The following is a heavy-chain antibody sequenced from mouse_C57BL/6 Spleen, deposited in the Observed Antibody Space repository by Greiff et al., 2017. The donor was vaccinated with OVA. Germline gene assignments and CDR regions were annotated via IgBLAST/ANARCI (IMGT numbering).Heavy chain of an antibody. CDR2: IDPENGDT. CDR3: TKGYGSSYRYFDY. Sequence: EVQGVESGAELVRPGASVKLSCTASGFNIKDDYMHWVKQRPEQGLEWIGWIDPENGDTEYASKFQGKATITADTSSNTAYLQLSSLTSEDTAVYYCTKGYGSSYRYFDYWGQGTTLTVSS. D-gene: IGHD1-1*01. V-gene: IGHV14-4*01. CDR1: GFNIKDDY. J-gene: IGHJ2*01.